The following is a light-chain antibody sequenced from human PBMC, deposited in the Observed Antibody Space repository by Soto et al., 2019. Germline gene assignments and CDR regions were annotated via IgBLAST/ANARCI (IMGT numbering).Light chain of an antibody. CDR3: QQCNRYPIT. CDR2: DAS. CDR1: QSISSW. J-gene: IGKJ5*01. Sequence: DIQMTQSPSTLSAFVGDRVTITCRASQSISSWLAWYQQEPGKAPKLLIYDASSLESGVPSRFSGSGSGTEFTLTITSLQPDDSATYYCQQCNRYPITFGQGTRLEIK. V-gene: IGKV1-5*01.